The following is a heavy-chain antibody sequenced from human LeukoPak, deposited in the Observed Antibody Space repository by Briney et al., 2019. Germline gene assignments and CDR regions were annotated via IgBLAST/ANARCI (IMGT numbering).Heavy chain of an antibody. CDR3: ARDFRGCSSTSCYRYGMDV. J-gene: IGHJ6*02. D-gene: IGHD2-2*01. V-gene: IGHV4-59*01. CDR1: SGSISSYY. CDR2: IYYSGST. Sequence: SETLSLTCTVSSGSISSYYWSWIRQPPGKGLEWIRYIYYSGSTNYNPSLKSRVTISVDTSKNQFSLKLSSVTAADTAVYYCARDFRGCSSTSCYRYGMDVWGQGTTVTVSS.